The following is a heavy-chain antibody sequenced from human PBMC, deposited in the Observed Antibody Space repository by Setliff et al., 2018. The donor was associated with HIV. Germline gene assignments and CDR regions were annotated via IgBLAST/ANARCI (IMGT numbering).Heavy chain of an antibody. J-gene: IGHJ5*02. Sequence: SETLSLTCTVSGGSISGHYWSWIRQPPGKGLEWIGCISHSGNTNFNPSLNSRVTISLDTSKNQFSLRLTSLTAADTAIYYCARSTVGAGASFPWGRGILVTVSS. V-gene: IGHV4-59*11. CDR1: GGSISGHY. CDR3: ARSTVGAGASFP. D-gene: IGHD1-26*01. CDR2: ISHSGNT.